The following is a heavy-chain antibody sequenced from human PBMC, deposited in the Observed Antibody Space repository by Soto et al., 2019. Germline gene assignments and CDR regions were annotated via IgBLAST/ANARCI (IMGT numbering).Heavy chain of an antibody. J-gene: IGHJ3*02. Sequence: QVQLVESGGGVVQSGTSLRLSCAASGFIFNNYGMHWVRQAPGKGLEWVAVIWYDGSNKYYADSVKGRFTISRDNSKNTLYLQLNSLRAEDTALYYCAREDASGSDAFDMWGQGTMVTVSS. V-gene: IGHV3-33*01. CDR1: GFIFNNYG. CDR3: AREDASGSDAFDM. CDR2: IWYDGSNK. D-gene: IGHD2-2*01.